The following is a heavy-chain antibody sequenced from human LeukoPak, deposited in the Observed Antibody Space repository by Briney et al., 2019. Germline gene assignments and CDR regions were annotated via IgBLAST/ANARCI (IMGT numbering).Heavy chain of an antibody. Sequence: GRSLRLSCAASGFTFSSYGMHWVRQAPGKGLEWVAVISYDGSNKYYADSVKGRFTISRDNSKNTLYLQMNSLRAEDTAVYYCAKGGCNCSGGSCCHYYYYYYMDVWGKGTTVTVSS. V-gene: IGHV3-30*18. CDR3: AKGGCNCSGGSCCHYYYYYYMDV. CDR1: GFTFSSYG. CDR2: ISYDGSNK. J-gene: IGHJ6*03. D-gene: IGHD2-15*01.